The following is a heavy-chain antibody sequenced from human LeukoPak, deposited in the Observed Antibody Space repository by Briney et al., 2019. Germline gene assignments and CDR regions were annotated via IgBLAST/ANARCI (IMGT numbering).Heavy chain of an antibody. D-gene: IGHD3-9*01. CDR2: IYSGGST. CDR3: ARAGGYDILTGYSPPAPLVY. V-gene: IGHV3-66*01. CDR1: GFTVRSNY. Sequence: QTGGSLRLSCAASGFTVRSNYMSWVRQAPGKGLEWVSVIYSGGSTYYADSVKGRFTISRDNSKNTLYLQMNSLRAEDTAVYYCARAGGYDILTGYSPPAPLVYWGQGTLVTVSS. J-gene: IGHJ4*02.